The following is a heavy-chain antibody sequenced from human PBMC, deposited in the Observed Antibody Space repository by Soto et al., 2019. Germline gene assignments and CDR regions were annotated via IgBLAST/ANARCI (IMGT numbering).Heavy chain of an antibody. CDR3: ARVGGVAARTFDY. CDR2: LDYSGNT. V-gene: IGHV4-59*01. CDR1: GGSISPFY. D-gene: IGHD2-15*01. J-gene: IGHJ4*02. Sequence: QVQLQESGPGVVKPSETLSLTCTVSGGSISPFYWSWVRQPPGKGLEWIGYLDYSGNTNYNPSLKSRVTISVDASKNQVSLRLTSVTAADTAVYYCARVGGVAARTFDYWGQGTVVTVSS.